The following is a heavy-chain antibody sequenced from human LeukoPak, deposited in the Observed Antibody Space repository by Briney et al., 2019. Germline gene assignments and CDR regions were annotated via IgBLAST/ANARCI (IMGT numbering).Heavy chain of an antibody. J-gene: IGHJ4*02. CDR2: INPNSGGT. CDR1: GYTFTGYY. CDR3: ARGKKLELLFDY. V-gene: IGHV1-2*02. D-gene: IGHD1-7*01. Sequence: ASVKVSCKASGYTFTGYYMHWVRQAPGQGLEWMGWINPNSGGTNYAQEFQGRVTMTRDTSISTAYMELSRLRSDDTAVYYCARGKKLELLFDYWGQGTLVTVSS.